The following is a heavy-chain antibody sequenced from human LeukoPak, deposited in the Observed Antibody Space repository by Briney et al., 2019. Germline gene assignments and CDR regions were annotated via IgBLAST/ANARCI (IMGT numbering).Heavy chain of an antibody. CDR1: GFTFSTYA. CDR2: INTNGDDT. J-gene: IGHJ4*02. Sequence: PGGSLRLSCSASGFTFSTYAMHWVRQAPGKGLEHVSTINTNGDDTNYADAVMDRFTISRNNSTRTLYFQMSSLGAEDTAVYYCVKDLRGGGYYTSFDYWGQGTLVTVSS. V-gene: IGHV3-64*05. D-gene: IGHD3-10*01. CDR3: VKDLRGGGYYTSFDY.